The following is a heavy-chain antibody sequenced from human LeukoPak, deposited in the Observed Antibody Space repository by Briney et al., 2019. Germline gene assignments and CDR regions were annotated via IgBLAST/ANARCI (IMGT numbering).Heavy chain of an antibody. Sequence: SVKVSCKASGGTLSSYAISWVRQAPGQGLEWMGRIIPILGIANYAQKFQGRVTITADKSTSTAYMELSSLRSEDTAVYYCASTDEDIVATASFDYWGQGTLVTVSS. CDR3: ASTDEDIVATASFDY. CDR2: IIPILGIA. D-gene: IGHD5-12*01. CDR1: GGTLSSYA. J-gene: IGHJ4*02. V-gene: IGHV1-69*04.